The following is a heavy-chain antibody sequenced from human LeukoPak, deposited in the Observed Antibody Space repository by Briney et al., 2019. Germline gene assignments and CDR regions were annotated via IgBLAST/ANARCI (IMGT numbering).Heavy chain of an antibody. CDR2: INHSGST. CDR1: GGSFSNYY. D-gene: IGHD1-26*01. Sequence: SETLSLTCAVYGGSFSNYYWSWIRQPPGKGLEWIGEINHSGSTNYNPSLKSRVTISVDTSKNQFSLKLRSVTAADTAVCYCARGGLKWELLPARARKSYYFDYWGQGTLVTVSS. CDR3: ARGGLKWELLPARARKSYYFDY. V-gene: IGHV4-34*01. J-gene: IGHJ4*02.